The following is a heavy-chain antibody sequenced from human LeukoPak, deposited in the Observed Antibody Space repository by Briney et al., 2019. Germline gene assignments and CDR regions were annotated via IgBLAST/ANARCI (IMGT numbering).Heavy chain of an antibody. V-gene: IGHV4-34*01. J-gene: IGHJ4*02. CDR1: GGSFSGYY. CDR3: ANFGGSGYYRTFDY. Sequence: SETLSLTCAVYGGSFSGYYWSWIRQPAGKGLEWIGEINHSGSTNYNPSLNRRVTISVDTSKHQFSLKLSFVTAADTAVYYSANFGGSGYYRTFDYWGQGPVTMVSA. D-gene: IGHD3-22*01. CDR2: INHSGST.